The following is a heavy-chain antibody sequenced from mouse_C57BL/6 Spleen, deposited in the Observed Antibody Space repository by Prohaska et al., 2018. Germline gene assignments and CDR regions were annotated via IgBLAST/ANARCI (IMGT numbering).Heavy chain of an antibody. V-gene: IGHV1-18*01. J-gene: IGHJ2*01. CDR3: ARRFYYGSSYYFDY. D-gene: IGHD1-1*01. Sequence: QSHGKSLEWIGDINPNNGGTIYNQKFKGKATLTVDKSSSTAYMELRSLTSEDTAVYYCARRFYYGSSYYFDYWGQGTTLTVSS. CDR2: INPNNGGT.